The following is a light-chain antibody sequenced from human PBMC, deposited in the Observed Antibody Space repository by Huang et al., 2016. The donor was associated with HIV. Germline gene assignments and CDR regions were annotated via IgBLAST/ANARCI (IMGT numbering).Light chain of an antibody. CDR1: QSMGSSY. J-gene: IGKJ2*01. CDR2: GAS. CDR3: HQHGSSPPYT. Sequence: EIVLTQSPGTLSLSPGERATLSCRASQSMGSSYLAWYQHKPGQAPRLLIVGASSRATGIPDRVSGSGSGTHFTLTINRLEPEDFAVYYCHQHGSSPPYTFGQGTKLEIK. V-gene: IGKV3-20*01.